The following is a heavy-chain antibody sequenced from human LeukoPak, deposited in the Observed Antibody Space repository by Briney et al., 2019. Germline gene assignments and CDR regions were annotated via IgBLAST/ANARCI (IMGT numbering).Heavy chain of an antibody. CDR2: ISSSGSTI. J-gene: IGHJ4*02. V-gene: IGHV3-48*03. CDR3: ARAQERIAAAGTEMDY. Sequence: GGSLRLSCAASGFTFSSYEMNWVCQAPGKGLEWVSYISSSGSTIYYADSVKGRFTTSRDNAKNSLYLQMNSLRAEDTAVYYCARAQERIAAAGTEMDYWGQGTLVTVSS. CDR1: GFTFSSYE. D-gene: IGHD6-13*01.